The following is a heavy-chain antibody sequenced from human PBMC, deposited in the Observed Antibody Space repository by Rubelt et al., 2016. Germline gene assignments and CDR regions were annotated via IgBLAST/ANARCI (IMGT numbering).Heavy chain of an antibody. J-gene: IGHJ4*02. D-gene: IGHD2-2*01. Sequence: QVQLQQWGAGLLKPSETLSLTCAVYGGSFSGYYWSWIRQPPGKGLEWIGEINHSGSTNYNPSLKSRGTISVDTSKNQFSRKLSSVTAADTAVYYCARGCSSTSCYDDYWGQGTLVTVSS. V-gene: IGHV4-34*01. CDR2: INHSGST. CDR3: ARGCSSTSCYDDY. CDR1: GGSFSGYY.